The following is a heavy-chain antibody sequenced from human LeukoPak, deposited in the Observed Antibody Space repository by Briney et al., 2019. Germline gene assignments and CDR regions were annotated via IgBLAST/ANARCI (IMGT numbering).Heavy chain of an antibody. CDR3: ARDRGSYGYFDY. V-gene: IGHV4-59*01. CDR1: GGSISSYY. Sequence: SETLSLTCTVSGGSISSYYWSWIRQPPGKGLEWIGYIYYSGSTSYNPSLKGRVTISVDTSKNQFSLKLTSVTAADTAVYYCARDRGSYGYFDYWGQGTLVTVSS. CDR2: IYYSGST. D-gene: IGHD1-26*01. J-gene: IGHJ4*02.